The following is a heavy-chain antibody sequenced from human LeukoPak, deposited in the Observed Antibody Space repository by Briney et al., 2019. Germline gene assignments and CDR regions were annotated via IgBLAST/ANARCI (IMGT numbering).Heavy chain of an antibody. V-gene: IGHV3-74*01. J-gene: IGHJ4*02. CDR2: ISDGGSTT. Sequence: GGSLRLSCAASGFTFSSYAMSWVRQAPGKGLVWVSRISDGGSTTTYADSVKGRFTISRDNAKNTLYLQMNGLRAEDTAVYYCSRSAYYDGSGNYYDYWGQGTLVTVSS. CDR1: GFTFSSYA. D-gene: IGHD3-22*01. CDR3: SRSAYYDGSGNYYDY.